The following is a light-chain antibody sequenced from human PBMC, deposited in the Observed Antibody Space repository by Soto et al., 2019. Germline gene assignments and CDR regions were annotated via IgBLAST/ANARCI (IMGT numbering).Light chain of an antibody. V-gene: IGKV3-20*01. CDR1: PIVSSD. CDR3: QQYGSSPT. J-gene: IGKJ1*01. CDR2: GAS. Sequence: PTPKSVWPGDWVTLRCSASPIVSSDLGCCQQRPAQARRLXIYGASSGATGIPDSFRGSGSGTDFPLTISRLEPEDFPVYYCQQYGSSPTFGHGSKV.